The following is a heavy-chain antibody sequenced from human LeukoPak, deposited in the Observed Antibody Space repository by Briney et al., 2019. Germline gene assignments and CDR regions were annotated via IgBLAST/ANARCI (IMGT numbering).Heavy chain of an antibody. CDR2: IIPIFGTA. CDR1: GGTFSSYA. Sequence: ASVKVSCKASGGTFSSYAISWVRQAPGQGLEWMGGIIPIFGTANYAQKFQGRVTITTDESTSTAYMELSSLRSEDTAVYYCARGRVGAPFAFDPWGQGTLVTVSS. V-gene: IGHV1-69*05. D-gene: IGHD1-26*01. CDR3: ARGRVGAPFAFDP. J-gene: IGHJ5*02.